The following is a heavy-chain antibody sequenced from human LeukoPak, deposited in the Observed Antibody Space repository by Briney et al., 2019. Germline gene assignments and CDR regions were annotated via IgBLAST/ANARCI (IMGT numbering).Heavy chain of an antibody. J-gene: IGHJ4*02. Sequence: GGSLRLTCAASGFTFRSYGMHWVRQAPGKGLEGVAVIWYDGSNKYYADSVKGRFTISRDNSKNTLYLQMNSLTAEDTAVYSCACEAVTTPSFDYWGQGTLVTVSS. CDR3: ACEAVTTPSFDY. CDR2: IWYDGSNK. CDR1: GFTFRSYG. V-gene: IGHV3-33*01. D-gene: IGHD4-17*01.